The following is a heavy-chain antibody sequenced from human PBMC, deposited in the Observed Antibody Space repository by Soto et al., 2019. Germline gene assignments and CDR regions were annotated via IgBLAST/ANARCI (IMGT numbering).Heavy chain of an antibody. V-gene: IGHV4-4*07. D-gene: IGHD3-9*01. Sequence: PSETLSLTCTVSDDLISSYYWNWIRQPAGKGLEWIGRVSTSGATNYNPSLESRVTMSVDTSKKQFSLKLTSVTAADTAVYFCARADYGLLTGSYAMDVWGQGTTVTVSS. CDR3: ARADYGLLTGSYAMDV. CDR2: VSTSGAT. CDR1: DDLISSYY. J-gene: IGHJ6*02.